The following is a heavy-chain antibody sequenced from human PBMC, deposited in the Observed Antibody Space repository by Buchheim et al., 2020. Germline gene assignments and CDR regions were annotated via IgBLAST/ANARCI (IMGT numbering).Heavy chain of an antibody. J-gene: IGHJ6*02. D-gene: IGHD1-14*01. Sequence: QVQLVESGGGVVQPGRSLRLSCAASGFTFSSYGMHWVRQAPGKGLEWVAVIWYDGSNKYYADSVKGRFTISRDNSKNTLYLQMNSLRAEDTAVYYCARSEPFTTKGYYYYGMDVWGQGTT. CDR2: IWYDGSNK. V-gene: IGHV3-33*01. CDR1: GFTFSSYG. CDR3: ARSEPFTTKGYYYYGMDV.